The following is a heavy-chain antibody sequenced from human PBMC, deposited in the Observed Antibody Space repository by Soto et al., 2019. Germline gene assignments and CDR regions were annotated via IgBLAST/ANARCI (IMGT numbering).Heavy chain of an antibody. CDR2: ISGSGGST. CDR1: GFTFSSYS. J-gene: IGHJ4*02. Sequence: GGSLRLSCAASGFTFSSYSMSWVRQAPGKGLEWVSAISGSGGSTYYAASVTGRFTISRDNSRNTLYRQMNSVRAEDTAVYYCATTSLPTTVVTPAFNYWGQGTLVTVSS. V-gene: IGHV3-23*01. D-gene: IGHD4-17*01. CDR3: ATTSLPTTVVTPAFNY.